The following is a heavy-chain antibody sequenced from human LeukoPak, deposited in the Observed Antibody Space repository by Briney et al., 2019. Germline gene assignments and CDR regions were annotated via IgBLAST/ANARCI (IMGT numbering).Heavy chain of an antibody. V-gene: IGHV3-9*01. J-gene: IGHJ6*02. CDR3: VKGDYYDTSGLYLGYSYAMDA. CDR1: GCTFDDYA. Sequence: PGGSLRLSCAASGCTFDDYAMHWVRKAPGKGLEWVSGISWNSGSIAYADSVKGRFTISRDNAKNSLYLQMNSLRAGDTALYYCVKGDYYDTSGLYLGYSYAMDAWGQGTTVTVSS. D-gene: IGHD3-22*01. CDR2: ISWNSGSI.